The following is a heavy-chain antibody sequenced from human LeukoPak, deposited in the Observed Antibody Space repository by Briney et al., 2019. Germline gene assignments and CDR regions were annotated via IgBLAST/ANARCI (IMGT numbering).Heavy chain of an antibody. V-gene: IGHV5-51*01. J-gene: IGHJ3*01. CDR1: GYSFTSYW. CDR2: IYPGDSDT. D-gene: IGHD4-17*01. Sequence: GESLKISCKGSGYSFTSYWIGWVRQMPGKGLEWTGIIYPGDSDTRYSPSFQGQVTISADKSISTAYLQWSSLKASDTAMYYCARHGDYGDYDHTPFYPWGQGTMVTVSS. CDR3: ARHGDYGDYDHTPFYP.